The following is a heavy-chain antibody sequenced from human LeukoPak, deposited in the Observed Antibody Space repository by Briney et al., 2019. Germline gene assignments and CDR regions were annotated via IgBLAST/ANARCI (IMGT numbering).Heavy chain of an antibody. Sequence: ASVKVSCKASGYTFTSYGISWVRQAPGQGLEWMGWISAYNGNTNYAQKLQGRVTVTTDTSTSTAYMELRGLRSDDTAVYYCARSRWSSPFDPWGQGTLVTVSS. CDR3: ARSRWSSPFDP. CDR1: GYTFTSYG. V-gene: IGHV1-18*01. CDR2: ISAYNGNT. J-gene: IGHJ5*02. D-gene: IGHD3-3*01.